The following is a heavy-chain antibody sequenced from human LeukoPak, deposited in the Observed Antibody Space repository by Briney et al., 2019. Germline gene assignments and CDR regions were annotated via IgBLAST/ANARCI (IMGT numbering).Heavy chain of an antibody. V-gene: IGHV4-59*01. CDR3: ARLNGSGFLGYCDY. D-gene: IGHD3-10*01. Sequence: PSETLSLTCTVSGGSISSYYWSWIRQPPGKGLEWIGYIYYSGSTNYNPSLKSRVTISVDTSKNQFSLKLSSVTAADTAVYYCARLNGSGFLGYCDYWGQGTLVTVSS. J-gene: IGHJ4*02. CDR2: IYYSGST. CDR1: GGSISSYY.